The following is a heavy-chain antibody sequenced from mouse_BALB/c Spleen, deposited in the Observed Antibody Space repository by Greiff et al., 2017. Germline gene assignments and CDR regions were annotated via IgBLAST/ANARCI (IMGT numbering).Heavy chain of an antibody. CDR3: ARGGNGNYVDYAMDY. CDR1: GFTFSSYA. J-gene: IGHJ4*01. CDR2: ISSGGSYT. D-gene: IGHD2-1*01. Sequence: EVQRVESGGGLVKPGGSLKLSCAASGFTFSSYAMSWVRQSPEKRLEWVAEISSGGSYTYYPDTVTGRFTISRDNAKNTLYLEMSSLRSEDTAMYYCARGGNGNYVDYAMDYWGQGTSVTVSS. V-gene: IGHV5-9-4*01.